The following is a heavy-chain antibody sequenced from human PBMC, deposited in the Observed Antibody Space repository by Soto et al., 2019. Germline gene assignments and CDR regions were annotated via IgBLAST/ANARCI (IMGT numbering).Heavy chain of an antibody. CDR1: GFSLSSPAVG. V-gene: IGHV2-5*02. CDR2: IYWDDDK. CDR3: AHGSGWLSDH. Sequence: QITLKESGPTLVKPTQTLTLTCTFSGFSLSSPAVGVNWIRQPPGKALEWLALIYWDDDKQYSPSLKTRLTITKDTSKPQVVLTMTNMDPVDTAKYYCAHGSGWLSDHWGQGTLVTVSS. J-gene: IGHJ4*02. D-gene: IGHD6-19*01.